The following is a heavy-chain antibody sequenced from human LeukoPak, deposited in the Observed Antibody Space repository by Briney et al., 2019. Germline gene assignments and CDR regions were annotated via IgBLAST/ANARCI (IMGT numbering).Heavy chain of an antibody. Sequence: SETLSLTCVVSGGSISSSSYYWGWIRQPPGKGLEWIGSIYYSGSTYYNPSLKSRVTISVDTSKNQFSLKLSSVTAADTAVYYCARHYYDFWSGHNYYFDYWGQGTLVTVSS. V-gene: IGHV4-39*01. J-gene: IGHJ4*02. D-gene: IGHD3-3*01. CDR1: GGSISSSSYY. CDR2: IYYSGST. CDR3: ARHYYDFWSGHNYYFDY.